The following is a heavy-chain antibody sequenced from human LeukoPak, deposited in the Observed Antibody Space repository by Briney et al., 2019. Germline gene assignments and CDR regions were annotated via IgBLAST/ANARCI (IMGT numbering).Heavy chain of an antibody. Sequence: GASVKVSCKASGYTFTSFYMHWARQAPGQGLEWMGIINPSGGSTSYAQKFQGRVTMTRDTSTSTVYMELSSLRSEDTAVYYCARDVLGYYDSSGYLVYWGQGTLVTVSS. CDR3: ARDVLGYYDSSGYLVY. J-gene: IGHJ4*02. D-gene: IGHD3-22*01. CDR1: GYTFTSFY. CDR2: INPSGGST. V-gene: IGHV1-46*01.